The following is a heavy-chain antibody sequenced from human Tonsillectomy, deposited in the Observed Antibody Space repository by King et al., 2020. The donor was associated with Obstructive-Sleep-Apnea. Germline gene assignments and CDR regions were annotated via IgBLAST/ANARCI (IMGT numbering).Heavy chain of an antibody. CDR2: ISYDGSNK. V-gene: IGHV3-30*18. J-gene: IGHJ6*02. D-gene: IGHD3-10*01. CDR3: AKPWELYDFYYGLDV. CDR1: GFTFSSYG. Sequence: VQLVESGGGVVQPGRSLRLSCAASGFTFSSYGMHWVRQAPGKGLEWVAVISYDGSNKYYADSVKGRFTISRDNSKNTLYLQMNSLRAEDTAVYYCAKPWELYDFYYGLDVWGQGTTVTVSS.